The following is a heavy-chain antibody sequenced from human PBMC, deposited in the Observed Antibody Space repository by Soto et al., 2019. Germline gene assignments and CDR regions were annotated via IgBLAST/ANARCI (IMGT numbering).Heavy chain of an antibody. V-gene: IGHV1-8*02. Sequence: ASVKVSCKASGYDFTAYDINWVRQASGQGLEWMGWINPINGATGSTRRFQGRVSMTRNPATATAYVEWTSLRSDDSAVYYCGRGPSPRSPAGGTPYYYAMEVWAQGTTVTVSS. CDR1: GYDFTAYD. CDR2: INPINGAT. J-gene: IGHJ6*02. CDR3: GRGPSPRSPAGGTPYYYAMEV. D-gene: IGHD6-13*01.